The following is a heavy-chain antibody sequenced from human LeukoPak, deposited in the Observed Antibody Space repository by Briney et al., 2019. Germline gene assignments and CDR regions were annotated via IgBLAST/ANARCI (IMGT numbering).Heavy chain of an antibody. CDR1: GYTFTGYY. Sequence: GASVKVSCKASGYTFTGYYMHWVRQAPGQGVEWMGWINPNSGGTNYAQKFHGRVTMTRDTSISTAYMELSRLRSDDTAVYYCTKNYYDSGDYYYFDYWGQGTLVTVSS. CDR3: TKNYYDSGDYYYFDY. D-gene: IGHD3-22*01. J-gene: IGHJ4*02. V-gene: IGHV1-2*02. CDR2: INPNSGGT.